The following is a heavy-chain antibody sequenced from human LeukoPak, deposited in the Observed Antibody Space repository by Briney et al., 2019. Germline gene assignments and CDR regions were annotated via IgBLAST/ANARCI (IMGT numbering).Heavy chain of an antibody. CDR1: GGTFSSYA. V-gene: IGHV1-69*05. D-gene: IGHD3-9*01. J-gene: IGHJ4*02. Sequence: SVKVSCKASGGTFSSYAISWVRQAPGQGLEWMGGIIPIFGTANYAQKLQGRVTMTTDTSTSTAYMELRSLRSDDTAVYYCARDTDYDILTGYYSIDYWGQGTLVTVSS. CDR2: IIPIFGTA. CDR3: ARDTDYDILTGYYSIDY.